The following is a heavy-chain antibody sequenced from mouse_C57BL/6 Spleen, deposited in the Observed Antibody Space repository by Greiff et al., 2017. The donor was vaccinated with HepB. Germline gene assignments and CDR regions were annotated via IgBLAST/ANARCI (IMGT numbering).Heavy chain of an antibody. J-gene: IGHJ3*01. V-gene: IGHV1-64*01. D-gene: IGHD2-4*01. CDR3: ARIDDYDGIFAY. CDR2: IHPNSGST. CDR1: GYTFTSYW. Sequence: QVQLQQPGAELVKPGASVKLSCKASGYTFTSYWMHWVKQRPGQGLEWIGMIHPNSGSTNYNEKFKSKATLTVAKSSSTAYMQLSSLTSEDSAVYYCARIDDYDGIFAYWGQGTLVTVSA.